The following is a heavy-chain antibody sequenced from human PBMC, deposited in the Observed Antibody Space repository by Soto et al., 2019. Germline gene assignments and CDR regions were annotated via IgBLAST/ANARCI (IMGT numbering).Heavy chain of an antibody. V-gene: IGHV4-59*01. CDR2: IYYSGST. CDR1: GGSISSYY. Sequence: SETLSLTCTVSGGSISSYYWSWIRQPPGKGLEWIGYIYYSGSTNYNPSLKSRVTISVDTSKNQFSLKLSSVTAADTAVYYCARDPCILWCGELDYWGQGALVTVSS. D-gene: IGHD2-21*01. J-gene: IGHJ4*02. CDR3: ARDPCILWCGELDY.